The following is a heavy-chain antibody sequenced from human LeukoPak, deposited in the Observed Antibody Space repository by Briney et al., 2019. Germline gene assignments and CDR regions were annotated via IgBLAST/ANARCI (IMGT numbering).Heavy chain of an antibody. J-gene: IGHJ4*02. Sequence: PSETLSLTCTVSGGSISSYYWSWIRQPPGKGLEWIGYIYYSGSTNYNPSLKSRVTISVDTSKNQFSLKLSSVTAADTAVYYCARGGSYFPPSFDYWGQGTLVTVSS. CDR3: ARGGSYFPPSFDY. V-gene: IGHV4-59*01. CDR2: IYYSGST. CDR1: GGSISSYY. D-gene: IGHD1-26*01.